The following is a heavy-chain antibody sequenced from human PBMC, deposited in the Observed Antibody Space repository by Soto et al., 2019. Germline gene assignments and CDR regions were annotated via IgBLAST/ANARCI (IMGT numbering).Heavy chain of an antibody. CDR2: IYYSGST. V-gene: IGHV4-39*01. CDR3: ARGGITIFGVVNKEWYFDL. J-gene: IGHJ2*01. CDR1: GGSISSSSYY. D-gene: IGHD3-3*01. Sequence: QLQLQESGPGLVKPSETLSLTCTVSGGSISSSSYYWGWIRQPPGKGLEWIGSIYYSGSTYYNPSLKSRVTISVDTSKNQFSLKLSSVTAADTAVYYCARGGITIFGVVNKEWYFDLWGRGTLVTVSS.